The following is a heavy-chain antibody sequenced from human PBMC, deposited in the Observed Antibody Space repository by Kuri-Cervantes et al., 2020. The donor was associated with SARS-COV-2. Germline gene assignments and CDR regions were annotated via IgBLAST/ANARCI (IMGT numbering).Heavy chain of an antibody. CDR3: ARGGEGTAGRAPDY. Sequence: ESLKISCTVSGGSISGNSWTWIRQSPGKGLEWIGYVDDSGSTHHTHRNPSVESRVSFSVDTSRNQFSLRLTSVSAADTVVYYCARGGEGTAGRAPDYWGQGMLVTVSS. CDR1: GGSISGNS. J-gene: IGHJ4*02. CDR2: VDDSGST. D-gene: IGHD1-1*01. V-gene: IGHV4-59*01.